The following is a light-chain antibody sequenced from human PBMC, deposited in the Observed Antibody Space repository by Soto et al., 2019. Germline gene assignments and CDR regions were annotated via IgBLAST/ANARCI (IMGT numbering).Light chain of an antibody. CDR3: QQYYHWGLS. Sequence: VMTQSPANLSVSPGEGVTLFCRASQNVASNIAWYQVKPAQPPRLLIYASSTRATGIPATFGGSGSGTQFSLTISSLQSEDSAVYYCQQYYHWGLSFGGGTKVEI. V-gene: IGKV3D-15*01. J-gene: IGKJ4*01. CDR1: QNVASN. CDR2: ASS.